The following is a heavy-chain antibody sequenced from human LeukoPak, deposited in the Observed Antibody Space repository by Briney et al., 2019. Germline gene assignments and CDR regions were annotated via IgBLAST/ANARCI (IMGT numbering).Heavy chain of an antibody. Sequence: GGSLRLSCAASGFTFSSYAMSWVRQAPGKGLEWVSAISGSGGSTYYADSVKGRFTISRDNSKNTLYLQMNSLRAEDTAVYYCAKLGGGGSSSAHSDYWGQGTLVTVSS. CDR2: ISGSGGST. V-gene: IGHV3-23*01. CDR1: GFTFSSYA. D-gene: IGHD6-13*01. J-gene: IGHJ4*02. CDR3: AKLGGGGSSSAHSDY.